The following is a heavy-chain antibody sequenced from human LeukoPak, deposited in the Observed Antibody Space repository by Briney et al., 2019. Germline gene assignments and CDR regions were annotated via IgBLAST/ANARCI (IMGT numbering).Heavy chain of an antibody. CDR2: ISGSGGTT. J-gene: IGHJ4*02. CDR3: AKARYCSGGSCYFDY. D-gene: IGHD2-15*01. V-gene: IGHV3-23*01. CDR1: GFSFSSYN. Sequence: SGGSLRLSCAASGFSFSSYNMNWVRQAPGKGLEWVSGISGSGGTTYYADSVKGRFTISRDNSKNTLYLQMNSLRAEDTAVYYCAKARYCSGGSCYFDYWGQGALVTVSS.